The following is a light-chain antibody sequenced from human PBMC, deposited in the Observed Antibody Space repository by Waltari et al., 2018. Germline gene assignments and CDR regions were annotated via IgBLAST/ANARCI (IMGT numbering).Light chain of an antibody. CDR3: TSYTSISTRV. V-gene: IGLV2-14*01. CDR2: EVS. CDR1: SSDVGGYNH. Sequence: QSALTQPASVSGSPGQSIPISCTGTSSDVGGYNHVSWYQQLPGKTPKLIISEVSNRPSGVSDRFSGSKSGNTASLTISGLQAEDEADYYCTSYTSISTRVFGGGTKLTVL. J-gene: IGLJ3*02.